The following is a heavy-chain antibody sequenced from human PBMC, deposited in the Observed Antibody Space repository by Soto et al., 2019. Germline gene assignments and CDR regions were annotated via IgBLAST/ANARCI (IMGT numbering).Heavy chain of an antibody. J-gene: IGHJ4*02. CDR3: ARDSWGGFDY. CDR1: GYSISSGCY. D-gene: IGHD7-27*01. Sequence: SETLSRTCAVSGYSISSGCYWGLIRQPPGKGLEWIGSIYHTEITYDNPSLKSRVTMSVDTSKNHFSLNLKSVTAADTAVYYCARDSWGGFDYWGQGTRVTVSS. CDR2: IYHTEIT. V-gene: IGHV4-38-2*02.